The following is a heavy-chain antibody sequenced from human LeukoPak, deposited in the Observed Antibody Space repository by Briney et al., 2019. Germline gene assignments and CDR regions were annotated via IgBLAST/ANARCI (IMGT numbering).Heavy chain of an antibody. CDR3: ARDPSNSGYDYLYYFDY. CDR2: INPHSGAT. Sequence: ASVKVSCKASGNTFSGYYMHWVRRAPGQGLEWMGWINPHSGATNYAHKFQGRVTMTRDMSISTAYMELSRLRSDDTAVYYCARDPSNSGYDYLYYFDYWGQGTLVTVS. J-gene: IGHJ4*02. D-gene: IGHD5-12*01. CDR1: GNTFSGYY. V-gene: IGHV1-2*02.